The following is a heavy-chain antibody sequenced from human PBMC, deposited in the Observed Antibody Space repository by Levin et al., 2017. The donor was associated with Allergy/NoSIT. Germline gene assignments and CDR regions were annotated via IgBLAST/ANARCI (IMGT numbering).Heavy chain of an antibody. CDR3: ARPRGTGSDAFDI. Sequence: SETLSLTCTVSGASITSGGYFWTWIRQHPAKGLEWIGYIYLYQSGTTYYNPSLKSRAAISADTSKNQFSLNLTSVTAADTALYYCARPRGTGSDAFDIWGQGTMVTVSS. J-gene: IGHJ3*02. V-gene: IGHV4-31*03. CDR1: GASITSGGYF. D-gene: IGHD1-26*01. CDR2: IYLYQSGTT.